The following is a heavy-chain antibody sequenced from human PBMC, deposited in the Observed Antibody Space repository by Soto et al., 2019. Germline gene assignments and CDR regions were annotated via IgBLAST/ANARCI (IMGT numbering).Heavy chain of an antibody. V-gene: IGHV3-33*01. CDR3: ARDLRYYYDSSGYFQDY. CDR1: GFTFSSYG. CDR2: IWYDGSNK. D-gene: IGHD3-22*01. J-gene: IGHJ4*02. Sequence: QVQLVESGGGVVQPGRSLRLSCEASGFTFSSYGMHWVRQAPGKGLEWVAVIWYDGSNKYYADSVKGRFTISRDNSKNTLYLQMNSLRAEDTAVYYCARDLRYYYDSSGYFQDYWGQGTLVTVSS.